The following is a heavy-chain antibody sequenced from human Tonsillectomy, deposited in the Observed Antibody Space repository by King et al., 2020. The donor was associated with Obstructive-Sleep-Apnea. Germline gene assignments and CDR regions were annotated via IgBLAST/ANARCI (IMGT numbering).Heavy chain of an antibody. Sequence: VQLVESGGGLVRPGGSLRISCAASGFTFSDIWMSWVRQAPGKGLEWVGRIKSETYAGPDYGASVKGRFTISRDVSRSTLYLQMNSLKSDDTGVYYCTTDPRDDSHLDFWGQGTLVTVS. J-gene: IGHJ4*02. CDR3: TTDPRDDSHLDF. D-gene: IGHD3-22*01. V-gene: IGHV3-15*01. CDR2: IKSETYAGP. CDR1: GFTFSDIW.